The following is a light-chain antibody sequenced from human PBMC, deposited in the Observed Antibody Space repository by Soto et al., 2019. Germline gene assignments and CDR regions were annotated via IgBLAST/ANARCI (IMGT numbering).Light chain of an antibody. J-gene: IGLJ1*01. CDR1: TSDVGNNR. V-gene: IGLV1-44*01. CDR3: ATWDDSLDVHV. Sequence: QSVLTQPASVSGSPGQSITISCTGATSDVGNNRYLSWYQQHSGKVPNLLIYGNNQRPSGVPDRFSGSKSGTSASLAISGLQSEDEAHYYCATWDDSLDVHVFGTGTKVTVL. CDR2: GNN.